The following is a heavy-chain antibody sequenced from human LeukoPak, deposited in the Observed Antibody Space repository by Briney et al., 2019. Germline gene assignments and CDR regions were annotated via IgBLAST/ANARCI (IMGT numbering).Heavy chain of an antibody. J-gene: IGHJ3*02. Sequence: ASVKVSCKASGGTFSSYAISWVRQAPGQELEWMGGIIPIFGTANYAQKFQGRVTITADESTSTAYMEMSSLRSEDTAVYYCARGGSGPGAFDIWGQGTMVTVSS. CDR2: IIPIFGTA. V-gene: IGHV1-69*13. CDR1: GGTFSSYA. CDR3: ARGGSGPGAFDI. D-gene: IGHD3-10*01.